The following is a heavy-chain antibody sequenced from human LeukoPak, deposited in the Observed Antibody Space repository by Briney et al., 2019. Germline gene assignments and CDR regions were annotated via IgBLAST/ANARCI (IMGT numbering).Heavy chain of an antibody. CDR3: ARDRLLEDRDYHYYYYMDV. D-gene: IGHD1-1*01. CDR2: IYSGGST. Sequence: GGSLRLSCAASEFSVGSNYMTWVRQAPGKGLEWVSLIYSGGSTYYADSVRGRFTISRDNAKNSLSLQMNSLRAEDTAVYYCARDRLLEDRDYHYYYYMDVWGIGTTVTVSS. J-gene: IGHJ6*03. V-gene: IGHV3-66*01. CDR1: EFSVGSNY.